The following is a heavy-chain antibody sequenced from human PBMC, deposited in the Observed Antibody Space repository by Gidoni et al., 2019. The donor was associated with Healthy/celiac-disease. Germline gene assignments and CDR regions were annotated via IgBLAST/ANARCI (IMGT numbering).Heavy chain of an antibody. J-gene: IGHJ4*02. Sequence: EVQLVESGGGLVKPGGSLRLTCAASGFTFSSYSMNGVRQAPGKGLELVSSISSSSSYIYYADSVKGRFTISRDNAKNSLYLQMNSLRAEDTAVYYCARDDHFDYWGQGTLVTVSS. CDR3: ARDDHFDY. V-gene: IGHV3-21*01. CDR1: GFTFSSYS. CDR2: ISSSSSYI.